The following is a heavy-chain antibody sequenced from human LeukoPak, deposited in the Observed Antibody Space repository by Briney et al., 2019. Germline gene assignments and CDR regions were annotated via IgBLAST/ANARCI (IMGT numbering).Heavy chain of an antibody. CDR2: ISSSSSYM. D-gene: IGHD3-16*02. Sequence: GGSLRLSCTASGFTFSDSYMSWIRQAPGKGLEWVSSISSSSSYMYSADSVEGRFTISRDNAKNSLYLHMNSLRVEDTAVYYCVRDRALDYWGQGTLVTVSS. V-gene: IGHV3-11*06. CDR1: GFTFSDSY. CDR3: VRDRALDY. J-gene: IGHJ4*02.